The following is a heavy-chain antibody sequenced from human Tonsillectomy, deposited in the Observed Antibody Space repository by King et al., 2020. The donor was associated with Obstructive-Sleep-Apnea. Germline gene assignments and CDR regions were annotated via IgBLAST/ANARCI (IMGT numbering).Heavy chain of an antibody. J-gene: IGHJ6*02. Sequence: VQLVESGGGLVQPGRSLRLSCAASGFTFDDYAMHWVRQAPGKGLEWVSGISWISCIIGFADSVKGRFTISSDNAKNSLYLHMNSLRAEDTALYYCAKDLGFGDRYGMDVWGQGTTVTVSS. D-gene: IGHD3-10*01. V-gene: IGHV3-9*01. CDR2: ISWISCII. CDR3: AKDLGFGDRYGMDV. CDR1: GFTFDDYA.